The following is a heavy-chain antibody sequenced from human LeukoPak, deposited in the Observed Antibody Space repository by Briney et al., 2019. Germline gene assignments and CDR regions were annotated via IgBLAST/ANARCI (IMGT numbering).Heavy chain of an antibody. Sequence: GGSLRLSCAASGFTFSSYWMHWVRQALGKGLVWVSRINSDGSSTSYADSVKGRFTISRDNAKNTLYLQMNSLRAEDTAVYYCARGSINSSGWSYYFDYWGQGTLVTVSS. CDR1: GFTFSSYW. J-gene: IGHJ4*02. CDR2: INSDGSST. V-gene: IGHV3-74*01. D-gene: IGHD6-19*01. CDR3: ARGSINSSGWSYYFDY.